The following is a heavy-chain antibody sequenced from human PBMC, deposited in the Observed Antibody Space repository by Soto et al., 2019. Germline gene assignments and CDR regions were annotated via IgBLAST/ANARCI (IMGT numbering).Heavy chain of an antibody. J-gene: IGHJ3*02. D-gene: IGHD3-22*01. CDR1: GYTFTSYY. CDR2: INPSGGST. Sequence: ASVKVSFKASGYTFTSYYMHWVRQAPGQGLEWMGIINPSGGSTSYAQKFQGRVTMTRDTSTSTVYMELSSLRSEDTAVYYCARHFLTYYYDSSEPYDAFDIWGQGTMVTVSS. V-gene: IGHV1-46*01. CDR3: ARHFLTYYYDSSEPYDAFDI.